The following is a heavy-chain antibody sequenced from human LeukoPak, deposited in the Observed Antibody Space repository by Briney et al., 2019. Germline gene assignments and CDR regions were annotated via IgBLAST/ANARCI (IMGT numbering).Heavy chain of an antibody. CDR2: IIPIFGTA. J-gene: IGHJ6*03. D-gene: IGHD6-6*01. V-gene: IGHV1-69*05. CDR3: ATPYSSSSVAPMDV. Sequence: VASVKVSCKASGGTFSSYAISWVRQAPGQGLEWMGRIIPIFGTANYAQKFQGRVTITTDESTSTAYMELSSLRSVDTAVYYCATPYSSSSVAPMDVWGKGTTVTVSS. CDR1: GGTFSSYA.